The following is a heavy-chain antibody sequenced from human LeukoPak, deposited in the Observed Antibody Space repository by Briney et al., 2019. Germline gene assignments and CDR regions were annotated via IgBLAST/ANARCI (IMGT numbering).Heavy chain of an antibody. CDR2: INHSGST. Sequence: PSETLSLTCAVYIESFSGYYWTWIRQPPGKGLEWIGEINHSGSTNYNPSLKRRVTISADTSKNQFSLTLSSVTAADTARYYCARVRGDLSIDFWGQGNLVTVSS. D-gene: IGHD2-21*02. CDR1: IESFSGYY. CDR3: ARVRGDLSIDF. V-gene: IGHV4-34*01. J-gene: IGHJ4*02.